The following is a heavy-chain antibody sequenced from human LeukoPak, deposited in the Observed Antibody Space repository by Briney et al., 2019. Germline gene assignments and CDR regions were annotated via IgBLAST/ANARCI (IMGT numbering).Heavy chain of an antibody. CDR3: ASDFRVHYCYMDV. D-gene: IGHD3-3*01. J-gene: IGHJ6*03. CDR1: GFTVSSNY. Sequence: PGGSLRLSCAASGFTVSSNYMSWVRQAPGKGLEWVSVIYSGGSTYYADSVKGRFTISRDNSKNTLYLQMNSLRAEDTAVYYCASDFRVHYCYMDVWGKGTTVTVSS. V-gene: IGHV3-66*02. CDR2: IYSGGST.